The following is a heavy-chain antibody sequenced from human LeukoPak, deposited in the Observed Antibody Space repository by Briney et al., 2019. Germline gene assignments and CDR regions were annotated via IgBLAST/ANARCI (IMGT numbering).Heavy chain of an antibody. V-gene: IGHV4-34*01. Sequence: SETLSLTCAVYGGSFSDYYWNWIRQPPGKGLGWIGEINHSGSTSYNPSLKSRVTISVDTSKNQFSLKVSSVTAADTAVYYCAREPYYYYGMDVWGQGTTVTVSS. CDR2: INHSGST. CDR1: GGSFSDYY. CDR3: AREPYYYYGMDV. D-gene: IGHD3-10*01. J-gene: IGHJ6*02.